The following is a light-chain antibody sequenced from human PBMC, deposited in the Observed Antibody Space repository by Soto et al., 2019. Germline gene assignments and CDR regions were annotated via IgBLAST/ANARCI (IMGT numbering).Light chain of an antibody. CDR3: QQYNNWPLT. V-gene: IGKV3-15*01. CDR1: QSVNSN. J-gene: IGKJ4*01. Sequence: SVSPGERATLSCRASQSVNSNLAWYQQKPGQAPRLLIYGASTRATGIPARFSGSGSGTEFTVTISSLQSEDFAVYYCQQYNNWPLTFGGGTKVEIK. CDR2: GAS.